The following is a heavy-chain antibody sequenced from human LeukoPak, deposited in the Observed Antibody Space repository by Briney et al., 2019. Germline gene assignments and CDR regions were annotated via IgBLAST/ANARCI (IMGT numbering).Heavy chain of an antibody. J-gene: IGHJ5*02. CDR2: INHSGST. Sequence: SETLSLTCAVSGGSFSGYYWSWIRQPPGKGLEWIGEINHSGSTNYNPSLKSRVTISVDTSKNQFSLKLSSVTAADTAVYYCARRTHSILTGVMWFDPWGQGTLVTVSS. V-gene: IGHV4-34*01. D-gene: IGHD3-9*01. CDR1: GGSFSGYY. CDR3: ARRTHSILTGVMWFDP.